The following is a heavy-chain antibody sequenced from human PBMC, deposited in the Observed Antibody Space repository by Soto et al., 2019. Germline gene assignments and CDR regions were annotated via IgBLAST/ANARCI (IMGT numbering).Heavy chain of an antibody. Sequence: ETLSLTCAVSGGSMRNYFWTWIRQPPGKGLEWIGYIHYSGTTSFFPSYNPSLRSRVTISEDTSKNQFSLKLLSVTTADTAVYFCAAGEASSRNLAPYYLDFWGQGTLVTVSS. J-gene: IGHJ4*02. D-gene: IGHD6-13*01. V-gene: IGHV4-59*01. CDR1: GGSMRNYF. CDR3: AAGEASSRNLAPYYLDF. CDR2: IHYSGTT.